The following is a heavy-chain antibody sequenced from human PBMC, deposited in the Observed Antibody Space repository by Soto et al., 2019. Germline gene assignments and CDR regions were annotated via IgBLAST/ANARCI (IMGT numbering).Heavy chain of an antibody. D-gene: IGHD5-12*01. CDR2: ISAYKGNT. J-gene: IGHJ6*02. V-gene: IGHV1-18*01. Sequence: QVQLVQSGAEVKKPGASVKVSCKTSGYTFSHSGISWVRQAPGQGLEWMGWISAYKGNTNYAQKFQGRVTMTTDTSTSTAYMEMRSLTSDDTAVYYWAGEGGYRNGFGYYYKGMDVWGQWTTVTVS. CDR1: GYTFSHSG. CDR3: AGEGGYRNGFGYYYKGMDV.